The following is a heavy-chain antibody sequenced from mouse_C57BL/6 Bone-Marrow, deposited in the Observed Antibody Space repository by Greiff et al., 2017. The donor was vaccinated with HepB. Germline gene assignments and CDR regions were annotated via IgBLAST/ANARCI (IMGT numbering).Heavy chain of an antibody. J-gene: IGHJ2*01. CDR2: IDPSDSET. CDR3: ARAADSVDY. CDR1: GYTFTSYW. V-gene: IGHV1-52*01. Sequence: QVQLKQPGAELVRPGSSVKLSCKASGYTFTSYWMHWVKQRPIQGLEWIGNIDPSDSETHYNQKFKDKATLTVDKSSSTAYMQLSSLTSEDSAVYYCARAADSVDYWGQGTTLTVSS. D-gene: IGHD3-2*02.